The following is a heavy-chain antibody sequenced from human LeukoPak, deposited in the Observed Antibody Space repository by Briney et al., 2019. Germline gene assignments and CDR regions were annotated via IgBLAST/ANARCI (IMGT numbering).Heavy chain of an antibody. Sequence: GGSLRLSCAVSGFTFSSFPFHWVRQAPGKGLEWVAAISTDGSYKYHGDSVKGRFTISRDNPMNTLYLQMNGLRPDDTAVYYCARRFVPGRWYFDLWGRGTLVTVSS. D-gene: IGHD3-16*01. CDR2: ISTDGSYK. V-gene: IGHV3-30*04. CDR1: GFTFSSFP. CDR3: ARRFVPGRWYFDL. J-gene: IGHJ2*01.